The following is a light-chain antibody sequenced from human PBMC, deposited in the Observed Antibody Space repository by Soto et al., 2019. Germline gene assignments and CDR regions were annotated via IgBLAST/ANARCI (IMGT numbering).Light chain of an antibody. Sequence: AIQLTQSPSSLSASVGDRVTITCRASQGISSALAWYQQKPGTAPKLLIYDASSLESGVPSRFSGSGSGTDFTLTISSLQPEDFATYYCQQFNSYSLTFGGGTKVEIK. J-gene: IGKJ4*01. CDR1: QGISSA. CDR2: DAS. V-gene: IGKV1-13*02. CDR3: QQFNSYSLT.